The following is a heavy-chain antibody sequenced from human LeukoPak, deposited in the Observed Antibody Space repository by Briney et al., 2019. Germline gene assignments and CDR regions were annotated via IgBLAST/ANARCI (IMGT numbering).Heavy chain of an antibody. V-gene: IGHV3-21*01. J-gene: IGHJ4*02. CDR1: GFAFSNYA. CDR2: ISRSTTNI. Sequence: PGGSLRLSCAASGFAFSNYAVNWVRQAPGKGLEWVSSISRSTTNIYYADSVKGRFTISRDNAKNSLYLQMNSLRAEDTAVYYCARASYGDFLDYWGQGALVTVSS. D-gene: IGHD4-17*01. CDR3: ARASYGDFLDY.